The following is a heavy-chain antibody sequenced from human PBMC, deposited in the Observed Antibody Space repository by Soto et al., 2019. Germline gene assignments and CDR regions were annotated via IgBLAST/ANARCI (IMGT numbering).Heavy chain of an antibody. V-gene: IGHV1-3*01. CDR1: GYTFTSYA. J-gene: IGHJ4*02. CDR2: INAGNGNT. CDR3: ARGPGGPDGPGDY. Sequence: QVQLVQSGAEVKKPGASVKVSCKASGYTFTSYAMHWVRQAPGQRLEWMGWINAGNGNTKYSQKFQGSVTITRDTSASTAYMELSRLRSEDTAVYYCARGPGGPDGPGDYWGQGTLVTVSS. D-gene: IGHD2-15*01.